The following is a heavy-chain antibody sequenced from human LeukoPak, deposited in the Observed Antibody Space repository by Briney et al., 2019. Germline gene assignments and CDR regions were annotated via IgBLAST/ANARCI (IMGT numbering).Heavy chain of an antibody. J-gene: IGHJ4*02. V-gene: IGHV3-74*01. CDR2: IITGGTVT. D-gene: IGHD6-19*01. Sequence: GGSLRLSCAPSWFTFRKYWMLWVRPAAGRGRDSVSRIITGGTVTTYADSVKGRFTVSRRDATNTMFLQMNSGLRVDTAVYYCATKQWLAPPPDSWGQGTPVTVSS. CDR1: WFTFRKYW. CDR3: ATKQWLAPPPDS.